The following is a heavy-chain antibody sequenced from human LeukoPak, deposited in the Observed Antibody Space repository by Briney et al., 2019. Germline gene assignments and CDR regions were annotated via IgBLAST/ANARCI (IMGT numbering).Heavy chain of an antibody. CDR1: GFTFSSYG. J-gene: IGHJ4*02. V-gene: IGHV3-30*18. Sequence: GGSLRLSCAASGFTFSSYGMHWVRQAPGKGLEWVAVISYDGSNKYYADSVKGRFTISRDSSKNTLYLQMNSLRAEDTAVYYCAKSAMAPWYFDYWGQGTLVTVSS. CDR3: AKSAMAPWYFDY. CDR2: ISYDGSNK. D-gene: IGHD5-18*01.